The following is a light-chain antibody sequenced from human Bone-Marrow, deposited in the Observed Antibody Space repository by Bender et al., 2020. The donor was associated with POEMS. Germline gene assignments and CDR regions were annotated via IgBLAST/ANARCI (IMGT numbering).Light chain of an antibody. CDR3: YSYAGSYTLGV. Sequence: QSALTQPASVSGSPGQSITISCTGTNSDVGSYNLVSWYQQHPGKAPELMIYEVTKRPSGVSNRFSGSKSGNTASLTVSGLQAEDEADYYCYSYAGSYTLGVFGGGTKLTVL. V-gene: IGLV2-23*02. CDR2: EVT. J-gene: IGLJ3*02. CDR1: NSDVGSYNL.